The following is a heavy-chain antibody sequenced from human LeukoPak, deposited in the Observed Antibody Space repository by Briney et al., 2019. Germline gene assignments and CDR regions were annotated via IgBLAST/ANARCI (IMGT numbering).Heavy chain of an antibody. J-gene: IGHJ6*02. CDR1: GFTFSSYA. CDR2: IRGSGGST. V-gene: IGHV3-23*01. CDR3: AKHMGDSEFYGLDV. Sequence: QPGGSLRLSCASSGFTFSSYAMSWVRQAPGKGLDWVSTIRGSGGSTYYADSVQGRFTISRDSSKNTLYLQMNSLRAEDTAVYYCAKHMGDSEFYGLDVWGQGTTVTVSS. D-gene: IGHD3-16*01.